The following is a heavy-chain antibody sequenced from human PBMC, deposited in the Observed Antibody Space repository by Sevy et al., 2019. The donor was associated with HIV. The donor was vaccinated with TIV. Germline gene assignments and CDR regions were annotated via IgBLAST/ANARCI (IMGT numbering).Heavy chain of an antibody. CDR2: IKEDGSGR. CDR1: GFTFGSYW. D-gene: IGHD6-6*01. V-gene: IGHV3-7*01. J-gene: IGHJ4*02. Sequence: GWSLRLSCAASGFTFGSYWMTWVRQAPGKGLEWVANIKEDGSGRFYVDSVRGRFTVSRDNAKKTLYLQMNNLRGEDTALYYCARLYSSSSGRGLDNWGQGALVTVSS. CDR3: ARLYSSSSGRGLDN.